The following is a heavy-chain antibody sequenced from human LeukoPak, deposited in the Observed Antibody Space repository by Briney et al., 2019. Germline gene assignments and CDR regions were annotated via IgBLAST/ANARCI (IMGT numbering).Heavy chain of an antibody. CDR3: TRVSGGWYYFDY. V-gene: IGHV4-59*01. CDR2: IYYSGST. D-gene: IGHD6-19*01. Sequence: SETLSLTCTVSGGSISSYYWSWIRQPPGKGLEWIGYIYYSGSTNYNPSLKSRVTISVDTSKNQFSLKLSSVTAADTAVYYCTRVSGGWYYFDYWGQGTLVTVSS. CDR1: GGSISSYY. J-gene: IGHJ4*02.